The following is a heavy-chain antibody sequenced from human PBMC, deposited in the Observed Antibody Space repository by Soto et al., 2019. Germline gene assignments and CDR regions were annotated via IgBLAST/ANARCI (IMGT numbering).Heavy chain of an antibody. V-gene: IGHV4-4*02. D-gene: IGHD1-26*01. CDR1: GASISNTDW. CDR3: AIPGAGDFDY. CDR2: IYHSGTT. J-gene: IGHJ4*02. Sequence: SETLSLTCAVSGASISNTDWWSWVRQPPGKGLEWIGEIYHSGTTNCDPSLKSRVTISLDKSKSLFSLTLTSLTAADTAVYYCAIPGAGDFDYWGQGALVTVSS.